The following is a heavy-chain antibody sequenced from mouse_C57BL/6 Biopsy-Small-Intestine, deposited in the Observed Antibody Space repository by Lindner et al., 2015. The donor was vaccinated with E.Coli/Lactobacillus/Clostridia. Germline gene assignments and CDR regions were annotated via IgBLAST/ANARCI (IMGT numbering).Heavy chain of an antibody. CDR2: INPDGGRT. CDR3: VRDVGSPFDH. D-gene: IGHD1-2*01. CDR1: GYSFIVYS. J-gene: IGHJ2*03. V-gene: IGHV1-64*01. Sequence: SVKVSCKASGYSFIVYSMHWVRQAPGQGLEWLGIINPDGGRTTYAQKVQDRITMTRDTSTSAVCLELNSLRSGDTAMYYCVRDVGSPFDHWGQGTRVTVPS.